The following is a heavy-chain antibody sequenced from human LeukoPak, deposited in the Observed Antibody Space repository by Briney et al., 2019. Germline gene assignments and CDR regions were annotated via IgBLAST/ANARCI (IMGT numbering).Heavy chain of an antibody. CDR1: GYTFTSYY. D-gene: IGHD3-10*01. CDR3: ARNALRGVQYNWFDT. Sequence: ASVKVSCKASGYTFTSYYIHWVRQAPGQGLEWMGLVNPSGGTTLYAQKFQGRVTMTRDTSTSTVYLEVGSLRSEDTAVCYCARNALRGVQYNWFDTWGQGTLVTVSS. V-gene: IGHV1-46*01. CDR2: VNPSGGTT. J-gene: IGHJ5*02.